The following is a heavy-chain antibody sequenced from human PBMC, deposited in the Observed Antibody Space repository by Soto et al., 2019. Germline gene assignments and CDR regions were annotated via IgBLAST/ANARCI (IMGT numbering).Heavy chain of an antibody. Sequence: SETLSLTCTVSGGSISSYYWSWIRQPPGKGLEWIGYIYYSGSTNYNPSLKSRDTISVDTSKNQFALKLSSGTAGDTAVYYYARRRGRAYQLQFDYWGQGTLVTVSS. CDR3: ARRRGRAYQLQFDY. CDR2: IYYSGST. V-gene: IGHV4-59*01. CDR1: GGSISSYY. J-gene: IGHJ4*02. D-gene: IGHD2-2*01.